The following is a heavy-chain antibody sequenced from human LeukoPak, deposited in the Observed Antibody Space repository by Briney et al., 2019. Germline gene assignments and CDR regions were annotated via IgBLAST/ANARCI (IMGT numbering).Heavy chain of an antibody. J-gene: IGHJ4*02. D-gene: IGHD1-26*01. CDR1: GFTFSSYA. CDR3: ARDLFPWELLGGFDY. V-gene: IGHV3-30*04. Sequence: GGSLRLSCAASGFTFSSYAMHWVRQAPGKGLEWVAVISYDGSNKYYADSVKGRFTISRDNSKNTLYLQMNSLRAEDTAVYYCARDLFPWELLGGFDYWGQGTLVTVSS. CDR2: ISYDGSNK.